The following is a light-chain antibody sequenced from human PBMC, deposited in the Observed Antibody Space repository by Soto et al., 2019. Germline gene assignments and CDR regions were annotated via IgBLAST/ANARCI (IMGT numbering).Light chain of an antibody. Sequence: QSALTQPASVSGSPGQSITISCTGTSSDIGGYNYVSWYQQHPGKAPKVMIYQVSNRPSGVSNRFSGSKSGNTASLTISGLQDEDEADYFCSSYTSSSTNWVFGGGTKLTVL. CDR2: QVS. CDR3: SSYTSSSTNWV. CDR1: SSDIGGYNY. J-gene: IGLJ3*02. V-gene: IGLV2-14*01.